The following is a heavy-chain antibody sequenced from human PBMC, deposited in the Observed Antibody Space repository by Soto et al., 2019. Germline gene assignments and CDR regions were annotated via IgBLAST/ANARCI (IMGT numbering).Heavy chain of an antibody. CDR3: ARDLHGYPDTGCFDD. J-gene: IGHJ4*02. Sequence: ASVKVSCKASGYTFTSYYMHWVRQAPGQGLEWMGIINPSGGSTSYAQKFQGRVTMTRDTSTSTVYMELSSLRSEDTAVYYCARDLHGYPDTGCFDDWGQGTLVTVSS. D-gene: IGHD5-12*01. CDR2: INPSGGST. CDR1: GYTFTSYY. V-gene: IGHV1-46*01.